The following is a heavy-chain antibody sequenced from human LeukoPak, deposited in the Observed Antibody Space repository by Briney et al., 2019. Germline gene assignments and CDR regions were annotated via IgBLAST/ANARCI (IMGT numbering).Heavy chain of an antibody. V-gene: IGHV1-46*01. Sequence: ASVKVSCKASGYTFTSYYMHWVRQAPGQGLEWMGIINPSGGSTSYAQKFQGRVTMTRDTSTSTVYMELGSLRSEDTAVYYCARKVNYCSSTSCPRGIFDYWGQGTLVTVSS. CDR1: GYTFTSYY. D-gene: IGHD2-2*01. CDR3: ARKVNYCSSTSCPRGIFDY. CDR2: INPSGGST. J-gene: IGHJ4*02.